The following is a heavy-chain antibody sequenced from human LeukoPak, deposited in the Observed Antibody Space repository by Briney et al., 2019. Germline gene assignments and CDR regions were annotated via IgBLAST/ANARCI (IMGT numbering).Heavy chain of an antibody. CDR1: GGSISSYY. J-gene: IGHJ4*02. CDR3: ARGIVGATIDY. CDR2: IYYSGST. D-gene: IGHD1-26*01. Sequence: PSETLSLTCTVSGGSISSYYWSWIRQPPGKGLEWIGYIYYSGSTNYNPSLKSRVTISVDTSKNQFSLKLSSVTAADTAAYYCARGIVGATIDYWGQGTLVTVSS. V-gene: IGHV4-59*01.